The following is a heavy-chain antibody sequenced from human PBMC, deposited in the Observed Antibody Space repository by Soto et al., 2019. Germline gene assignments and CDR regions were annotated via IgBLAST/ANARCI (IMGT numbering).Heavy chain of an antibody. CDR1: GFTFSSYG. CDR2: IWYDGSNK. J-gene: IGHJ6*02. Sequence: GGSLRLSCAASGFTFSSYGMHWVRQAPGKGLEWVAVIWYDGSNKYYADSVKGRFTISRDNSKNTLYLQMNSLRAEDTAVYYCARDDFWSGYYTRGDYYYYGMDVWGQGTTVTVSS. CDR3: ARDDFWSGYYTRGDYYYYGMDV. D-gene: IGHD3-3*01. V-gene: IGHV3-33*01.